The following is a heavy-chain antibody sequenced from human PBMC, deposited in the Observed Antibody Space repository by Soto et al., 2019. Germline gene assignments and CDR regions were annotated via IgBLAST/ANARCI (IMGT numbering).Heavy chain of an antibody. CDR1: GYTFTSYG. J-gene: IGHJ4*01. CDR2: ISAYNGNT. CDR3: AGVEGWELLRYFGY. V-gene: IGHV1-18*01. D-gene: IGHD1-26*01. Sequence: QVPLVQSGAEVKKPGASVKVSCKASGYTFTSYGISWVRQAPGHGLEWMGWISAYNGNTNYAQQLQGRVTMSTDTSTSTASTGLRGLLSEDKAVFYCAGVEGWELLRYFGYW.